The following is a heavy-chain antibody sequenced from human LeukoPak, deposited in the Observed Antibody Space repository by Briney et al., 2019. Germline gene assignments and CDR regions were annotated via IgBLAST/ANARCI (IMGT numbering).Heavy chain of an antibody. D-gene: IGHD6-13*01. Sequence: PGGSLRLSCAASGFTFSSNGMHWVRQAPGKGLEWVAVISYDGSNKYYADSVKGRFTISRDNSWNTLFLQMNSLRAEDTAVYYCAVSSSGPYNWFDPWGQGTLVTVSS. V-gene: IGHV3-30*03. J-gene: IGHJ5*02. CDR1: GFTFSSNG. CDR3: AVSSSGPYNWFDP. CDR2: ISYDGSNK.